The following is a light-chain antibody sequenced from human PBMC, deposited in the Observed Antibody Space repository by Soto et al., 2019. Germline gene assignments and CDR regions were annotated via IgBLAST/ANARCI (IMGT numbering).Light chain of an antibody. J-gene: IGKJ5*01. V-gene: IGKV3-11*01. CDR2: DAS. CDR1: QSVSSY. CDR3: QLCTNWLIT. Sequence: NVFRLSLVTLSLSPGERATLSCRASQSVSSYLAWYQQKPGQAPRLLIYDASNRATGIPARFSGSGSGTDFTLTISSLEPEDFTVYYCQLCTNWLITFAQGRRLEI.